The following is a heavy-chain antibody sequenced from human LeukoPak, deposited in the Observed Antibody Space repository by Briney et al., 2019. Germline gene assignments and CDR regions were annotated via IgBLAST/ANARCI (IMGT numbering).Heavy chain of an antibody. CDR2: INHRGST. Sequence: SETLSLTCAVSGGSFSGYYWSWIRQPPGKGLEWIGEINHRGSTNSNPSLRGRLTVSVDTSKNQFSLKLNSVTAADTAVYYCARRSGTYHAFDIWGQGTMVTVSS. CDR1: GGSFSGYY. V-gene: IGHV4-34*01. J-gene: IGHJ3*02. CDR3: ARRSGTYHAFDI. D-gene: IGHD1-26*01.